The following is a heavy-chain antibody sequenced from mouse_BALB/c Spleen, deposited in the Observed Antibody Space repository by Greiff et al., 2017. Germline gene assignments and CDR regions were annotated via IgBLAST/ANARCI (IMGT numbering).Heavy chain of an antibody. V-gene: IGHV1-7*01. Sequence: VKLQESGADLAKPGASVKMSCKASGYTFTSYWMHWVKQRPGQGLEWIGYINPSTGYTEYNQKFKDKATLTADKSSSPAYMQLSSLTSEDSAVYYCARRSASFDYWGQGTTLTVSS. CDR3: ARRSASFDY. CDR2: INPSTGYT. CDR1: GYTFTSYW. J-gene: IGHJ2*01. D-gene: IGHD6-1*01.